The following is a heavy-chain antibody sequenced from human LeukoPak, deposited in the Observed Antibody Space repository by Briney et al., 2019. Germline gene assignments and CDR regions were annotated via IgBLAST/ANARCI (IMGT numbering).Heavy chain of an antibody. V-gene: IGHV3-53*01. Sequence: GGSLRLSCKASGFTVSSYCMSWVRQAPGKGLEWVALIYSGGNTDYADSVKGRFTISRDNAKNSLYLQMNSLGVDDTAVYYCGTYSINNAREFQYWGQGTLVTVPS. CDR2: IYSGGNT. D-gene: IGHD4-11*01. J-gene: IGHJ1*01. CDR3: GTYSINNAREFQY. CDR1: GFTVSSYC.